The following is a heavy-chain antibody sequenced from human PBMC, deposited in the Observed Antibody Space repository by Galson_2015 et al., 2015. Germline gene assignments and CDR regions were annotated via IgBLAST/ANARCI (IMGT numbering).Heavy chain of an antibody. CDR3: ALDTHNSIRNDH. V-gene: IGHV3-53*01. Sequence: SLRLSCAASGYTVSSTYMSWVRQAPGKGLEWVSIIYNDGNTYYADSVKGRFTTSRDNSKNTLYLQMNSLRAEDTAVYYCALDTHNSIRNDHWGQGTLVTVSS. D-gene: IGHD2/OR15-2a*01. CDR2: IYNDGNT. J-gene: IGHJ4*02. CDR1: GYTVSSTY.